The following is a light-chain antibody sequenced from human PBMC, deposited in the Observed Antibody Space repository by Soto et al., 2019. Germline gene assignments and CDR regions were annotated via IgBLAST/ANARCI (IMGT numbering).Light chain of an antibody. J-gene: IGLJ1*01. CDR1: SSDVGSYNL. V-gene: IGLV2-23*01. CDR2: EGS. Sequence: HSALTQPASVSGSPGQSITISCTGTSSDVGSYNLVSWYQQHPGKAPKLMIYEGSKRPSGVSNRFSGSKSGNTASLTISGLQAEDEADYYCCSYAGSSPSYVFGTGTKVTV. CDR3: CSYAGSSPSYV.